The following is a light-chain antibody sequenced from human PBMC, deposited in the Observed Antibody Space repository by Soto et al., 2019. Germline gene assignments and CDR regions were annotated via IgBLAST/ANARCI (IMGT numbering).Light chain of an antibody. Sequence: QSVLTQPPSVSGAPGQRVTISCTGSSSNIGAGYEVHWYQQLPGTAPKLLIYGNSNRPSGVPDRFSGSKSGTSASLAITGLQAEDEADYYCQSYDSSLNYVFGTGTKLTVL. J-gene: IGLJ1*01. CDR3: QSYDSSLNYV. CDR1: SSNIGAGYE. CDR2: GNS. V-gene: IGLV1-40*01.